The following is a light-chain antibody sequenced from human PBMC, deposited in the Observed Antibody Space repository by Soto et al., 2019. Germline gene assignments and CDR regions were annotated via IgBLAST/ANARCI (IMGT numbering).Light chain of an antibody. CDR1: QSLSSSF. CDR3: HQYENSPIT. J-gene: IGKJ5*01. V-gene: IGKV3-20*01. Sequence: XIVLTQSPCIVSLSPGERSTLSCRSIQSLSSSFLAWYQQKRGQAPRLLIYGASSRATGVPERLSGSGSEKDFPISITRLEPEDFAMYYCHQYENSPITFGLGTRLEIK. CDR2: GAS.